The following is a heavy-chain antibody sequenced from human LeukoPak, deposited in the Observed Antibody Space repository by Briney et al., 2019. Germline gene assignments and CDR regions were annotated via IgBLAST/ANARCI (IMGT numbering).Heavy chain of an antibody. CDR2: ILGSGGST. D-gene: IGHD3-9*01. J-gene: IGHJ4*02. V-gene: IGHV3-23*01. CDR1: GFTFSNYA. CDR3: AKWGDYDVLTGYYVPDY. Sequence: PGGSLRLSCAASGFTFSNYAMSWGRQAPGKGLEGVSAILGSGGSTYYADSVKGRFTVSRDNSRSTLYLQMKSLRAEDTALYYCAKWGDYDVLTGYYVPDYWGQGTRVTVSS.